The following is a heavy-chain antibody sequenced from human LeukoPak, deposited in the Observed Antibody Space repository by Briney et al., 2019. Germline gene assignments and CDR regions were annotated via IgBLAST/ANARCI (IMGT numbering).Heavy chain of an antibody. V-gene: IGHV3-23*01. D-gene: IGHD3-3*01. CDR2: ISGSGGST. J-gene: IGHJ4*02. CDR1: GFTFSSYA. Sequence: PGGSLRLSCAASGFTFSSYAMSWVRQAPGKGLEWVSAISGSGGSTYYAHSVKGRFTISRDNSKNTLYLQMNSLRAEDTAVYYCAKVTPADYDFWSGYLYYFDYWGQGTLVTVPS. CDR3: AKVTPADYDFWSGYLYYFDY.